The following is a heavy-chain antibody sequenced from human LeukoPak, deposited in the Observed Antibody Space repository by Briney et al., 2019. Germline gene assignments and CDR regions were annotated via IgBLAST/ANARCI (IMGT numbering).Heavy chain of an antibody. Sequence: PGGSLRLSCAASGFTFSSHWMHWVRQVPGKGLVWVSRINSDGSSTRYVDSVKGRFTVSRDNSKNTLYLEMNSLRGEDTAVYYCARSLVTAIRDGMDVWGQGTTVTVSS. CDR2: INSDGSST. J-gene: IGHJ6*02. V-gene: IGHV3-74*01. CDR3: ARSLVTAIRDGMDV. CDR1: GFTFSSHW. D-gene: IGHD2-21*02.